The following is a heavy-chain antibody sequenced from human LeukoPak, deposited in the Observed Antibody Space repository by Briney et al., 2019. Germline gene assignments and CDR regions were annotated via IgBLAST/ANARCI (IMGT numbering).Heavy chain of an antibody. CDR3: AKEDLVVVAATGNGFDI. V-gene: IGHV3-23*01. CDR2: ISGSGGNT. CDR1: GFTFRNHA. D-gene: IGHD2-15*01. Sequence: GGSLRLSCAASGFTFRNHAMSWVRQAPGRRLEWVSSISGSGGNTYYADSVKGRFSISRDNSKDTLSLQMNSLRAEDTAIYYCAKEDLVVVAATGNGFDIWGQGTMVTVSS. J-gene: IGHJ3*02.